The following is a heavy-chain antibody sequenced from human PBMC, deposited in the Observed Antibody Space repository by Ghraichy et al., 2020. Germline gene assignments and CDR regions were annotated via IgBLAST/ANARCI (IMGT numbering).Heavy chain of an antibody. J-gene: IGHJ6*02. CDR1: GFTFSSYA. D-gene: IGHD6-13*01. Sequence: GESLNTSCAASGFTFSSYAMSWVRQAPGKGLEWVSAISGSGGSTYYADSVKGRFTISRDNSKNTLYLQMNSLRAEDTAVYYCAKCIAAAGPHGMDVWGQGTTVTVSS. V-gene: IGHV3-23*01. CDR3: AKCIAAAGPHGMDV. CDR2: ISGSGGST.